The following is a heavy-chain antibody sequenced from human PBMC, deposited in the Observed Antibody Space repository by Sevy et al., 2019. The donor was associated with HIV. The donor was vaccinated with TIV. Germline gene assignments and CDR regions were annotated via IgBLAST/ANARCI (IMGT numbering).Heavy chain of an antibody. V-gene: IGHV1-69*10. J-gene: IGHJ6*03. CDR2: IIPILGIA. CDR1: GGTFSSYA. CDR3: ARRGFYGDYVTYYYYMDV. D-gene: IGHD4-17*01. Sequence: ASVKVSCKASGGTFSSYAISWVRQAPGQGLEWMGGIIPILGIANYAQKFQGRVTITADKSTSTAYMELSSLRCEDKAVYYCARRGFYGDYVTYYYYMDVWGKGTTVTVSS.